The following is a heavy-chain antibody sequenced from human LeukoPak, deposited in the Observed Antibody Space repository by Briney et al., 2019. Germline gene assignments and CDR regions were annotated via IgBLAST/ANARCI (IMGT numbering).Heavy chain of an antibody. CDR1: GYTFTGNF. CDR3: ARGRAVAAAGDWFDP. V-gene: IGHV1-2*02. CDR2: INPNSGGT. D-gene: IGHD6-13*01. J-gene: IGHJ5*02. Sequence: ASVKVSCKASGYTFTGNFLSWVRQAPGQGLEWMGWINPNSGGTNYAQKFQGRVTMTRDTSISTAYMELSRLRSDDTAVYYCARGRAVAAAGDWFDPWGQGTLVTVSS.